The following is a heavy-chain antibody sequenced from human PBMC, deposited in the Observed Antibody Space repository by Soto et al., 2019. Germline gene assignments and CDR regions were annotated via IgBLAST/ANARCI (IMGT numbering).Heavy chain of an antibody. Sequence: KTXETLSLTCAVSGYSISNGDYWGWIRQAPGKGLEWIGSVYYSGSTHYEPSLRGRIAISVDTLKNQFSLRLPSVTAADTAMYFCARNTSTYFDYWGQGIPVTVSS. CDR1: GYSISNGDY. V-gene: IGHV4-38-2*01. J-gene: IGHJ4*02. CDR3: ARNTSTYFDY. CDR2: VYYSGST.